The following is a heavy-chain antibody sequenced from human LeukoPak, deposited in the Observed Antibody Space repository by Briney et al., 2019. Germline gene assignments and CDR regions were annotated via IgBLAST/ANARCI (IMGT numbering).Heavy chain of an antibody. Sequence: SETLPLTCTVSGGSISSSSYYWGWTRQPPGKGLEWIGSIYYSGSTYYNPSLKSRVTISVDTSKNQFSLKLTSVTAADTAIYYCAKYHLFGGGGPLTAYFDYWGQGALVTVSS. CDR2: IYYSGST. CDR3: AKYHLFGGGGPLTAYFDY. D-gene: IGHD3-16*01. V-gene: IGHV4-39*01. CDR1: GGSISSSSYY. J-gene: IGHJ4*02.